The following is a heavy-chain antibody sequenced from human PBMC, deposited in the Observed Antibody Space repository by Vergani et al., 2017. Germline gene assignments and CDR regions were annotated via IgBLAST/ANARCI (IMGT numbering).Heavy chain of an antibody. Sequence: QVQLVQSGTEVKKPGASLKVSCKASGYTFTGYYMHWVRQAPGQGLEWMGWINPNSGGTNFAQKFQGRVTMTRDTSISTAYMELSRLSSDDTAVYYCATEDRNGYDRYYFNSWGQGTLVTVSS. V-gene: IGHV1-2*02. D-gene: IGHD5-12*01. CDR3: ATEDRNGYDRYYFNS. CDR1: GYTFTGYY. CDR2: INPNSGGT. J-gene: IGHJ4*02.